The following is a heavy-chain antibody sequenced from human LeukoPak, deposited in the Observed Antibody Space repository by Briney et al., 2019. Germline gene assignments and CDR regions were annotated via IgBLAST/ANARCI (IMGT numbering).Heavy chain of an antibody. CDR1: GYTFTGYY. CDR3: ARDRVIVGPSDGFDI. D-gene: IGHD3-22*01. J-gene: IGHJ3*02. V-gene: IGHV1-2*02. CDR2: INPNSGGT. Sequence: GASVKVSCKASGYTFTGYYMHWVRQAPGQGLEWMGWINPNSGGTNYAQKFQGRVTMTRDTSISTAYMELSRLRSDDTAVYYCARDRVIVGPSDGFDIWGQGTMVTVPS.